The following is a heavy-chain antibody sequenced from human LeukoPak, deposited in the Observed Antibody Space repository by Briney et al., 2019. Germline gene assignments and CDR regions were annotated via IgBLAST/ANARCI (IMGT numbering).Heavy chain of an antibody. J-gene: IGHJ5*02. D-gene: IGHD2-15*01. CDR2: IRYDGNNK. CDR3: AKDNRVAGVDPRGFPRHNWFDP. V-gene: IGHV3-30*02. CDR1: GFTFSNYG. Sequence: GGSLRLSCAASGFTFSNYGMHWVRQAPGKGLEWVAFIRYDGNNKYYADSVKGRFTISRDNSKNTLYPQMNSLRAEDTAVYYCAKDNRVAGVDPRGFPRHNWFDPWGQGTPVTVSS.